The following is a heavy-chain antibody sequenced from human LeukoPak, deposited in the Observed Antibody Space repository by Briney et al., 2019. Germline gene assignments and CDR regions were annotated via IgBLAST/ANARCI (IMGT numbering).Heavy chain of an antibody. D-gene: IGHD6-13*01. CDR2: ISSSGSTI. V-gene: IGHV3-48*03. J-gene: IGHJ6*02. CDR1: GFSFSSYR. Sequence: GGSLRLSCAASGFSFSSYRMNWVRQAPGKGLEWVSYISSSGSTIYYADSVKGRFTISRDNAKNSLYLQMNSLRAEDTAVYYCARAGSSWYYYYGMDVWGQGTTVTVSS. CDR3: ARAGSSWYYYYGMDV.